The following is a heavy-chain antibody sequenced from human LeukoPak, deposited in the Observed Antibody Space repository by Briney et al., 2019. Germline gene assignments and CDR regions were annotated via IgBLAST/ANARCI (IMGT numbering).Heavy chain of an antibody. D-gene: IGHD3-9*01. J-gene: IGHJ4*02. CDR3: AKDSPPYDILTGYLRN. Sequence: GGSLRLSCAASGFTFSSYGMHWVRQAPGKGLEWVAFIWDDGSDKYYADSVKGRFTISRDNSKNTLYLQMNSLRAEDTAVYYCAKDSPPYDILTGYLRNWGQGTLVTVSS. CDR2: IWDDGSDK. V-gene: IGHV3-30*02. CDR1: GFTFSSYG.